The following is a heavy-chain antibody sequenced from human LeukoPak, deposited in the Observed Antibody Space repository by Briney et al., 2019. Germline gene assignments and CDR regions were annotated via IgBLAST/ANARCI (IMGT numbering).Heavy chain of an antibody. CDR1: GGSISSTSYY. Sequence: PSETLSLTCIVSGGSISSTSYYWGWIRQSPGKGLEWIGSIHYRGTTYYNPSLLSRGTISVDTSKNQFSLKLNSVTAADTAVYYCASTTFGVVIIADYWGQGTLVTVSS. V-gene: IGHV4-39*07. CDR2: IHYRGTT. J-gene: IGHJ4*02. D-gene: IGHD3-3*01. CDR3: ASTTFGVVIIADY.